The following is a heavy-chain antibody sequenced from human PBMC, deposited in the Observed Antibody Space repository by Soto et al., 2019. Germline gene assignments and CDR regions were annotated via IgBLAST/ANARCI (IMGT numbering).Heavy chain of an antibody. Sequence: GGSLRLSCAASGFSFTTYNMNWVRQAPGKGLEWVSSISSGSSDINYADSVKGRFTISRDNGKNSLYLQMNSLRDGDTAVYYCAREGGLYQPLLGYFYYTMDVWGQGTTVTVYS. CDR2: ISSGSSDI. J-gene: IGHJ6*02. CDR1: GFSFTTYN. CDR3: AREGGLYQPLLGYFYYTMDV. D-gene: IGHD6-19*01. V-gene: IGHV3-48*02.